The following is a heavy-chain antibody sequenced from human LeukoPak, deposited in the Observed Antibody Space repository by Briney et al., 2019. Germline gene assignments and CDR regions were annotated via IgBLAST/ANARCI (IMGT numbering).Heavy chain of an antibody. CDR3: ARDSGRYGYYMDV. Sequence: GGSLRPSCIASGFTFSSHRMNWVRQAPGKGLEWISDISRSSSDIHYAGPVTGRFTISRDNAKNSLYLQMTSLRVDDTAVYYCARDSGRYGYYMDVWGKGTTVTVSS. V-gene: IGHV3-48*01. D-gene: IGHD1-26*01. J-gene: IGHJ6*03. CDR1: GFTFSSHR. CDR2: ISRSSSDI.